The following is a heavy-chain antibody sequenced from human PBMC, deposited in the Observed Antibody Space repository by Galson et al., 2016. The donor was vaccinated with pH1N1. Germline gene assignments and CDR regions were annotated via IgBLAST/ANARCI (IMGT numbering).Heavy chain of an antibody. CDR1: GYSFANFG. V-gene: IGHV1-18*01. J-gene: IGHJ4*02. CDR3: ATGHYYETSGYAADY. D-gene: IGHD3-22*01. CDR2: ISPYNGNT. Sequence: VKVSCKASGYSFANFGINWVRQAPGQGLDWMGWISPYNGNTDYAQRFQGRLTMTTDRSTSTAYMHLKGLTSDDTAVYYCATGHYYETSGYAADYWGQGTLVTVSS.